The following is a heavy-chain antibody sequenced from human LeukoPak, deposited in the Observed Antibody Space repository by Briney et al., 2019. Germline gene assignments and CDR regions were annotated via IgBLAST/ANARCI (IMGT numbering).Heavy chain of an antibody. D-gene: IGHD1-26*01. CDR1: GYTFIDYY. CDR2: INPNSGGT. V-gene: IGHV1-2*02. J-gene: IGHJ4*02. CDR3: ARGTRGSYSSIHD. Sequence: ASVKVSCKAPGYTFIDYYIHWVRQAPGQGLEWVGWINPNSGGTDSAQKLQGRVTMTRDTSISATYMELRTLTSDDSAVYYCARGTRGSYSSIHDWGQGTLVTVSS.